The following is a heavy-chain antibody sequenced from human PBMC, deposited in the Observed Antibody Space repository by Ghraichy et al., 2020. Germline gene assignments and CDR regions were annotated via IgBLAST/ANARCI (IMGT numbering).Heavy chain of an antibody. CDR1: GFTFSDWY. J-gene: IGHJ4*02. CDR3: AGSSVVAVPL. D-gene: IGHD2-15*01. V-gene: IGHV3-11*01. Sequence: GGSLRLSCAASGFTFSDWYMSWIRQAPGKGLEWVSYISDSGSTKYYADSVKGRFTISRDNAKNALYLQMNSLSAEDTAVYYCAGSSVVAVPLWGQGTLVTVSS. CDR2: ISDSGSTK.